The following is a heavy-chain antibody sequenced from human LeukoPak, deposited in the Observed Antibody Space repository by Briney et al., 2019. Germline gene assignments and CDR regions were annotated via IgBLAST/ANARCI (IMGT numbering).Heavy chain of an antibody. V-gene: IGHV4-34*01. CDR3: ARGPGGYCSGGSCYGNAFDI. CDR1: GGSFSGYY. D-gene: IGHD2-15*01. Sequence: SETLSLTCAVCGGSFSGYYWSWIRQPPGKGLEWIGEINHSGSTNYNPSLKSRVTVSVDTSKNQFSLKLSSVTAADTAVYYCARGPGGYCSGGSCYGNAFDIWGQGTMVTVSS. J-gene: IGHJ3*02. CDR2: INHSGST.